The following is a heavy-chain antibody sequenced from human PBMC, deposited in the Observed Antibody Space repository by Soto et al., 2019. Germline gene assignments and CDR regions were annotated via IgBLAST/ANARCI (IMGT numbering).Heavy chain of an antibody. CDR1: GFTFSNYA. CDR2: IASDGKDK. CDR3: AKDVAIAAADYFFDY. D-gene: IGHD6-13*01. J-gene: IGHJ4*02. V-gene: IGHV3-30*18. Sequence: QVQLVESGGGVVQPGRSLKLSCAASGFTFSNYAIHWVRQAPGKGLEWVAVIASDGKDKRYADSVKGRFTISRDNSKNTVYLQMNSLRGEDTAVYYCAKDVAIAAADYFFDYWGQGSLVTVSS.